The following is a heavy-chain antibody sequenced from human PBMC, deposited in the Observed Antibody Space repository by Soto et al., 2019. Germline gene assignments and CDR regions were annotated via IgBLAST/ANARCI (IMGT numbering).Heavy chain of an antibody. CDR3: ARVWGAAAGANWFDP. V-gene: IGHV4-59*01. Sequence: LSLTCTVSGGSISSYYWSWIRQPPGKGLEWIGYIYYSGSTNYNPSLKSRVTISVDTSKNQFSLKLSSVTAADTAVYYCARVWGAAAGANWFDPWGQGTLVTVSS. CDR2: IYYSGST. J-gene: IGHJ5*02. D-gene: IGHD6-13*01. CDR1: GGSISSYY.